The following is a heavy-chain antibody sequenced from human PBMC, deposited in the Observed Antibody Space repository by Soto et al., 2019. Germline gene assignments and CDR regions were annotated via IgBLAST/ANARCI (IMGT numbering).Heavy chain of an antibody. CDR3: ASRGIYYDSSGYYPGAFDI. V-gene: IGHV1-69*13. CDR2: IIPIFGTA. D-gene: IGHD3-22*01. CDR1: GGTFSSYA. J-gene: IGHJ3*02. Sequence: SVKVSCKASGGTFSSYAISWVRQAPGQGLEWMGGIIPIFGTANYAQKFQGRVTITADESTSTAYMELSSLRSEDTAVYYCASRGIYYDSSGYYPGAFDIWGQGTMVTVSS.